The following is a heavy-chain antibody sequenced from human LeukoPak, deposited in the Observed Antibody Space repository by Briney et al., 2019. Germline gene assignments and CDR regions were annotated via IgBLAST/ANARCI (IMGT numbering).Heavy chain of an antibody. V-gene: IGHV1-2*02. CDR2: INPNSGDT. D-gene: IGHD6-19*01. J-gene: IGHJ5*02. Sequence: ASVKVSCKASEYTFTAYYVHWVRQAPGQGLEWMGWINPNSGDTNFAQNFQGRVTMTRDTSISTVYMEPSRLRSDDTAVYYCARVGQWLVENDWFDPWGQGTLVTVPS. CDR1: EYTFTAYY. CDR3: ARVGQWLVENDWFDP.